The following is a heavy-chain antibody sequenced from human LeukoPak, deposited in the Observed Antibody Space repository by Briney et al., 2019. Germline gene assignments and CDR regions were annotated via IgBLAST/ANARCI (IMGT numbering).Heavy chain of an antibody. CDR3: ARHRKRGIQLWLRSGFDY. CDR2: IYYSGST. J-gene: IGHJ4*02. V-gene: IGHV4-59*08. D-gene: IGHD5-18*01. Sequence: PETLSLTCTVSGGSISSYYWSWIRQPPGKGLEWIGYIYYSGSTNYNHSLKSRVTISVDTSKNQFSLKLSSVTAADTAVYYCARHRKRGIQLWLRSGFDYWGQGTLVTVSS. CDR1: GGSISSYY.